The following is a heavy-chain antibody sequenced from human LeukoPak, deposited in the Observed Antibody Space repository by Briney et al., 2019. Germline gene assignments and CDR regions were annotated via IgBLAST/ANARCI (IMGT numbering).Heavy chain of an antibody. Sequence: GASVKVSCKASGYTFTSYYLHWVRQAPGQGLEWMGTINPGDGNTTYAQNFQGRVTMTTDTSTSTAYMELMSLTSDDTAVYYCARSNSGSYYHFDYWGQGTLVTVSS. CDR1: GYTFTSYY. D-gene: IGHD1-26*01. CDR3: ARSNSGSYYHFDY. J-gene: IGHJ4*02. CDR2: INPGDGNT. V-gene: IGHV1-46*01.